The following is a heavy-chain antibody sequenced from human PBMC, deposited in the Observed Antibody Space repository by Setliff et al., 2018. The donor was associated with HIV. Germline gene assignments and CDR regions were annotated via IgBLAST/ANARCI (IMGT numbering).Heavy chain of an antibody. V-gene: IGHV3-30*02. J-gene: IGHJ4*02. CDR1: GFTFSIYG. D-gene: IGHD1-1*01. Sequence: GGSLRLSCAASGFTFSIYGMHWVRQAPGKGLEWVAFIRSDGSIKYNIDSVKGRFTISRDNSQDTLYLHMSSLRAEDTAIYYCASARIPTGGTSTSFDYWGQGTLVTVSS. CDR2: IRSDGSIK. CDR3: ASARIPTGGTSTSFDY.